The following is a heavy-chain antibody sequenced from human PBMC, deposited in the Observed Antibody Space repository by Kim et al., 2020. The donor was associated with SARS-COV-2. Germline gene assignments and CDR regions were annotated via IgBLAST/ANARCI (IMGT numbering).Heavy chain of an antibody. D-gene: IGHD2-2*01. V-gene: IGHV3-74*01. CDR1: GFTFSSYW. J-gene: IGHJ6*02. CDR2: INSDGSST. Sequence: GGSLRLSCAASGFTFSSYWMHWVRQAPGKGLVWVSRINSDGSSTSYADSVKGRFTISRDNAKNTLYLQMNSLRAEDTAVYYCARDRVGYCSSTSCWATLDYYYYGMDVWGQGTTVTVSS. CDR3: ARDRVGYCSSTSCWATLDYYYYGMDV.